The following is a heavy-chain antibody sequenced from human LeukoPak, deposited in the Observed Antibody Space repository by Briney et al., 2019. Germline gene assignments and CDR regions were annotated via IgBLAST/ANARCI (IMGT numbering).Heavy chain of an antibody. V-gene: IGHV3-30*02. CDR3: AKDSPPYQPLLYMDY. CDR1: GFTFSSYG. CDR2: IWYDGSNK. J-gene: IGHJ4*02. Sequence: GGSLRLSCAASGFTFSSYGMHWVRQAPGKGLEWVAVIWYDGSNKYYADSVKGRFTISRDNSKNTLYLQMNSLRAEDTAVYYCAKDSPPYQPLLYMDYWGQGTLVTVSS. D-gene: IGHD2-2*02.